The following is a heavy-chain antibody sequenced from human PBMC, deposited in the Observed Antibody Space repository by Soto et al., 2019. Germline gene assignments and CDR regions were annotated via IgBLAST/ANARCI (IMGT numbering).Heavy chain of an antibody. V-gene: IGHV4-31*03. CDR1: GGSISSAGYY. Sequence: SETLSLTCTVSGGSISSAGYYWSWIRQHPGKGLEWIGYIYNSGSTYYNPSLKSRVSISVDTSKNQFSLKLTSVTAADTAIYYCARAPDFGDYVFDFDYWGQGTLVTVSS. CDR2: IYNSGST. J-gene: IGHJ4*02. D-gene: IGHD4-17*01. CDR3: ARAPDFGDYVFDFDY.